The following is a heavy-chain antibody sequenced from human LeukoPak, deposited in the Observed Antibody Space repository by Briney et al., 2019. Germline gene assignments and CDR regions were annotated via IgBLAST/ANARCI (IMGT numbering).Heavy chain of an antibody. CDR1: GYTFTSYA. CDR2: INTNTGNP. J-gene: IGHJ4*02. CDR3: ARVYYYDSSGYYYPLYFDY. D-gene: IGHD3-22*01. V-gene: IGHV7-4-1*02. Sequence: ASVTVSCKASGYTFTSYAMNWVRQAPGQGLEWMGWINTNTGNPTYAQGFTGRFVFSLDTSVSTAYLQISSLKAEDTAVYYCARVYYYDSSGYYYPLYFDYWGQGTLVTVSS.